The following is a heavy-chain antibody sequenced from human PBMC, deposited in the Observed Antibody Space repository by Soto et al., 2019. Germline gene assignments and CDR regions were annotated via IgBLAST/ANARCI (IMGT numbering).Heavy chain of an antibody. CDR2: ISYDGSNK. Sequence: GGSLILSCAASGFTFSSYGMHWVRQAPGKGLEWVAVISYDGSNKYYADSVKGRFTISRDNSKNTLYLQMNSLRAEDTAVYYCAKDHRGYSYGYGMDVWGQGTTVTVSS. V-gene: IGHV3-30*18. CDR3: AKDHRGYSYGYGMDV. CDR1: GFTFSSYG. D-gene: IGHD5-18*01. J-gene: IGHJ6*02.